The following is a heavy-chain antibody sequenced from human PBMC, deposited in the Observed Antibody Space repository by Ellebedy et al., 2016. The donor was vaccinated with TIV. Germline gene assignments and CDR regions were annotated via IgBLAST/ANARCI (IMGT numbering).Heavy chain of an antibody. V-gene: IGHV1-24*01. CDR1: GYTLTELS. CDR2: FDPEDGET. D-gene: IGHD6-19*01. Sequence: AASVKVSCKVSGYTLTELSMHWVRQAPGKGLEWMGGFDPEDGETIYAQKFQGRVTMTEDTSTDTAYMELRSLRSEDTAVYYCATTGSSGWFAFDIWGQGTMVTVS. CDR3: ATTGSSGWFAFDI. J-gene: IGHJ3*02.